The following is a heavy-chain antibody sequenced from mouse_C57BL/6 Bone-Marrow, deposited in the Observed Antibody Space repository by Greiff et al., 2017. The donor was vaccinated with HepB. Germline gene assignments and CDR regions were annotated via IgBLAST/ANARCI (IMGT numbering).Heavy chain of an antibody. V-gene: IGHV7-1*01. J-gene: IGHJ4*01. CDR1: GFTFSDFY. CDR2: SRNKANDYTT. Sequence: EVKLVESGGGLVQSGRSLRLSCATSGFTFSDFYMEWVRQAPGKGLEWIAASRNKANDYTTEYSASVKGRFIVSRDTSQSILYLQMNALRAEDTAIYYCARDALYYRGAMDYWGQGTSVTVSS. D-gene: IGHD2-14*01. CDR3: ARDALYYRGAMDY.